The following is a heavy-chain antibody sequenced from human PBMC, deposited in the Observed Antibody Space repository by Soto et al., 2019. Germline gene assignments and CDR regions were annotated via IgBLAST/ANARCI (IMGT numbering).Heavy chain of an antibody. V-gene: IGHV4-39*01. Sequence: PSETQSLTCTVSGGSIGSSSYYWGWIRQPPGKGLEWIGSIYDRGSTYSNPSLKSRLTTSLDTSKNQFSLKLTSVTAADTAVYYCARHGYTSGRTYFDYWGQGTLVTVSS. CDR3: ARHGYTSGRTYFDY. CDR1: GGSIGSSSYY. CDR2: IYDRGST. J-gene: IGHJ4*02. D-gene: IGHD6-19*01.